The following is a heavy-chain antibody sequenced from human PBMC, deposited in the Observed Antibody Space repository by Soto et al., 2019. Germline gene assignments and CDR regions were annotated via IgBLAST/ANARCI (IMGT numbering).Heavy chain of an antibody. J-gene: IGHJ6*02. CDR2: INHSGST. V-gene: IGHV4-34*01. CDR1: GGSFSGYY. D-gene: IGHD3-10*01. CDR3: ARGPYGSGSYNYYYYGMDV. Sequence: SETLSLTCAVYGGSFSGYYWSWIRQPPGKGLEWIGEINHSGSTNYNPSLKSRVTISVDTSKNQISLKLSSVTAADTAVYYCARGPYGSGSYNYYYYGMDVWGQGTTVTVSS.